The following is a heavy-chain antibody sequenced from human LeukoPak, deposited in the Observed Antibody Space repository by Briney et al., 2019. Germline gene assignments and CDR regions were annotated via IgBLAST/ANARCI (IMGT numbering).Heavy chain of an antibody. J-gene: IGHJ4*02. CDR2: ISGRGGAT. D-gene: IGHD3-3*01. CDR1: GFTFTSYA. V-gene: IGHV3-23*01. Sequence: PGGSQRLSCAASGFTFTSYAMSWVRQAPGKGLEWVSHISGRGGATYYADSVKGRFTISRDNSKNTLYLQMNSLRAEDTAVYYCAKDPPYDFWSGYYLDWGQGTLVTVSS. CDR3: AKDPPYDFWSGYYLD.